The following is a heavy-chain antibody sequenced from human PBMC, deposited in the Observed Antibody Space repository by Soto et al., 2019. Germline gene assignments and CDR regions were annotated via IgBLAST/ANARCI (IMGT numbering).Heavy chain of an antibody. J-gene: IGHJ4*02. V-gene: IGHV1-18*01. CDR1: GYTFTSYG. D-gene: IGHD4-17*01. CDR3: ARDYAPRHTGDGDYDY. Sequence: GASVKVSCKASGYTFTSYGISWVRQAPGQGLEWMGWISAYNGNTNYAQKLQGRVTMTTDTSTSTAYMELRSLRSDDTAVYSCARDYAPRHTGDGDYDYWGQGTLVTVSS. CDR2: ISAYNGNT.